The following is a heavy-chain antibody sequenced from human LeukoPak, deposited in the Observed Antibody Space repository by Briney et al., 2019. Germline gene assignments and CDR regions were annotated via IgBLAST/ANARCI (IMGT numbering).Heavy chain of an antibody. D-gene: IGHD3/OR15-3a*01. CDR1: GGSISSYY. V-gene: IGHV4-59*01. J-gene: IGHJ5*02. CDR2: IYYSGST. CDR3: ARGNDFWNGSFDP. Sequence: PSETLSLTCTVSGGSISSYYWSWIRQPPGKGLEWSGYIYYSGSTNYNPSLKSRVTISVDTSKNQFSLKLSSVTAADTAVYYCARGNDFWNGSFDPWGQGTLVTVSS.